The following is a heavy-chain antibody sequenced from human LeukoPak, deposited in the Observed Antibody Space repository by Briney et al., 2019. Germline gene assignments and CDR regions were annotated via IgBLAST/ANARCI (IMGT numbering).Heavy chain of an antibody. CDR2: IIPILGIA. D-gene: IGHD2-21*02. V-gene: IGHV1-69*02. CDR3: ARRAYCGGDCYFWHFDY. Sequence: GASVKVSCKASGGTFSSYTISWVRQAPGQGLEWMGRIIPILGIANYAQKFQGRVTITADKSTSTAYMELSSLRSDDTAVYYCARRAYCGGDCYFWHFDYWGQGTLVTVSS. CDR1: GGTFSSYT. J-gene: IGHJ4*02.